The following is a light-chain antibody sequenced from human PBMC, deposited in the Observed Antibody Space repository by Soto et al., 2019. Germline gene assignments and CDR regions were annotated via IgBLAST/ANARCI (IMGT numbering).Light chain of an antibody. V-gene: IGKV3-11*01. Sequence: IVLTQSPGTLSLSPGERATLSCRASQSVSIHLAWYQQKPGQAPRLLIYGASNRATGIPARFSGSGSGTDCTLTISSLEPEDVAVYYCQQRSNWPATLGQGTKVDIK. J-gene: IGKJ1*01. CDR2: GAS. CDR3: QQRSNWPAT. CDR1: QSVSIH.